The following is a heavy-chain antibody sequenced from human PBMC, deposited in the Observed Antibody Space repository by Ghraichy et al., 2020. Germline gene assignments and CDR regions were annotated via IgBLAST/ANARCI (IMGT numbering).Heavy chain of an antibody. Sequence: SGPTLVKPTQTLTLTCTFSGFSLSTSGMCVSWIRQPPGKALEWLARIDWDDDKYYSTSLKTRLTISKDTSKNQVVLTMTNMDPVDTATYYCARIRLGGTTRGGDAFDIWGQGTMVTVSS. J-gene: IGHJ3*02. CDR2: IDWDDDK. V-gene: IGHV2-70*11. CDR1: GFSLSTSGMC. CDR3: ARIRLGGTTRGGDAFDI. D-gene: IGHD1-1*01.